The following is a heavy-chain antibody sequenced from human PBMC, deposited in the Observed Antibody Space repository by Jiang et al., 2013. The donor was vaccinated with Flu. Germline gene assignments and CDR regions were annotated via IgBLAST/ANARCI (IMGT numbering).Heavy chain of an antibody. V-gene: IGHV4-39*01. CDR2: IYYSGTT. CDR3: ARLNRPPYNWDDFGFDP. J-gene: IGHJ5*02. D-gene: IGHD1-1*01. Sequence: SLTCTVSGGSISSVSNYWGWIRQPPGKGLEWIGNIYYSGTTYYNPSLKSRVTISVDTSKNQLSLKLSSVTAADTAVYYCARLNRPPYNWDDFGFDPWGQGTLVTVSS. CDR1: GGSISSVSNY.